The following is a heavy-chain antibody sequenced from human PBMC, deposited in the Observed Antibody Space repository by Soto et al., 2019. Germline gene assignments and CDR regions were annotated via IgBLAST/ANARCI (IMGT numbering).Heavy chain of an antibody. Sequence: GESLKISCKGSGYSFTSYWISWVRQMPGKGLEWMGRIDPSDSYTNYSPSFQGHVTISADKSISTAYLQWSSLKASDTAMYYCARIYYYGSGSYIYYYYGMDVWGQGTTVTVSS. CDR3: ARIYYYGSGSYIYYYYGMDV. CDR2: IDPSDSYT. D-gene: IGHD3-10*01. V-gene: IGHV5-10-1*01. CDR1: GYSFTSYW. J-gene: IGHJ6*02.